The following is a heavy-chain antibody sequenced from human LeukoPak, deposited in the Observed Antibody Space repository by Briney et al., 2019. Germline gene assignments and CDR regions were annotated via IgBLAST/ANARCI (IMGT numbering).Heavy chain of an antibody. CDR2: INPNSGGT. J-gene: IGHJ4*02. V-gene: IGHV1-2*02. CDR1: GYTFTGYY. Sequence: ASVKVSCKASGYTFTGYYMHWVRQAPGQGLEWMGWINPNSGGTNYAQKFQGRVTMTRDTSISTAYMELSRLRSDDTAVYYCARDLDPYSGSYFDYWGQGTLVTVSS. CDR3: ARDLDPYSGSYFDY. D-gene: IGHD1-26*01.